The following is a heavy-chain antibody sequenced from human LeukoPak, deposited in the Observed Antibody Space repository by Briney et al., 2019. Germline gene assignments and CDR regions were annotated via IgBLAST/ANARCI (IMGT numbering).Heavy chain of an antibody. CDR3: ARPSERSTIFGVVIIPPYGMDV. D-gene: IGHD3-3*01. CDR2: INPSGGST. V-gene: IGHV1-46*01. Sequence: ASVKVSCKASGYTFTSYYMHWVRQAPGQGLEWMGIINPSGGSTSYAQKFQGRVTMTRDTPTSTVYMELSSLRSEDTAVYYCARPSERSTIFGVVIIPPYGMDVWGQGTTVTVSS. CDR1: GYTFTSYY. J-gene: IGHJ6*02.